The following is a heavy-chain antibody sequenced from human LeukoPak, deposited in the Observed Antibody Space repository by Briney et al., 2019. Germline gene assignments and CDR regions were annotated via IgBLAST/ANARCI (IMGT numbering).Heavy chain of an antibody. Sequence: SETLSLTCTVSGGSISSYYWSWIRQPPGKGLEWIGYIYYSGSTNYNPSLKSRVTISVDTSKNQFSLKLSSVTAADTAVYYCARYSSIDAFDIWGQGTMVTVSS. CDR1: GGSISSYY. V-gene: IGHV4-59*01. CDR2: IYYSGST. CDR3: ARYSSIDAFDI. D-gene: IGHD2-15*01. J-gene: IGHJ3*02.